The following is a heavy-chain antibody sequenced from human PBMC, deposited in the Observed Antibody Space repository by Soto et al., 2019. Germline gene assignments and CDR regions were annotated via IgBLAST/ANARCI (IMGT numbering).Heavy chain of an antibody. Sequence: PGGSLRLSCTASGFTFGDYAMSWFRQAPGKGLEWVGFIRSKAYGGTTEYAASVKGRFTISRDDSKSIAYLQMNSLKTEDTAVYYCTRDRMGSSPTYYYSGMDVWGQGTTVTVSS. CDR2: IRSKAYGGTT. J-gene: IGHJ6*02. CDR1: GFTFGDYA. CDR3: TRDRMGSSPTYYYSGMDV. V-gene: IGHV3-49*03. D-gene: IGHD1-26*01.